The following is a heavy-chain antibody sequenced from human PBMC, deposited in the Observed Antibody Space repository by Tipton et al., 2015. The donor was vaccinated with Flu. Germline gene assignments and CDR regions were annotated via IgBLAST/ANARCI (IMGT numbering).Heavy chain of an antibody. CDR3: ARVIPEFVAGLSY. Sequence: QLVQSGGGLVQPGESLRLSCTASGFTFSIYAMSWVRQAPGKGLEWVSAIGGGGTTTYFADSVKGRFTISRDNIRNTLYLRMNSLRAEDTAIYYCARVIPEFVAGLSYWGQGTLVSVSS. D-gene: IGHD6-19*01. V-gene: IGHV3-23*04. CDR2: IGGGGTTT. CDR1: GFTFSIYA. J-gene: IGHJ4*02.